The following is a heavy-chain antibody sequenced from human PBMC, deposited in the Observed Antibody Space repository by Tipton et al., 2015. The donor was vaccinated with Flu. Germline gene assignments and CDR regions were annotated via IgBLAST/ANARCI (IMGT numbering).Heavy chain of an antibody. Sequence: TLSLTCTVSGGSIGNFYWNWIRQPPGKGLEWIGYIYNSEYTKYNPSLKSRVTISVDTSMSQFSLQLTSVTAADTAVYYCARDPSLGMPDYFDSWGQGILVTASS. J-gene: IGHJ4*02. V-gene: IGHV4-59*12. CDR3: ARDPSLGMPDYFDS. CDR1: GGSIGNFY. CDR2: IYNSEYT. D-gene: IGHD2-2*01.